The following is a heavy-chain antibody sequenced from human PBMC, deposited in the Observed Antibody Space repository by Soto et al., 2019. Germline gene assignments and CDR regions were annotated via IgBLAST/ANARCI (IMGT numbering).Heavy chain of an antibody. D-gene: IGHD3-22*01. CDR1: GFTFSSYW. CDR2: ISGDGSST. CDR3: TRPRYDGSGTPFDH. Sequence: EVQLVESGGGLVQPGGSLRLSCAASGFTFSSYWMHWVRQAPGKGLLWVSRISGDGSSTTYADSVKGRFIISRDNAKNTLYWQMNSLRLEDTAVYYCTRPRYDGSGTPFDHWGQGTLVTVAS. V-gene: IGHV3-74*01. J-gene: IGHJ4*02.